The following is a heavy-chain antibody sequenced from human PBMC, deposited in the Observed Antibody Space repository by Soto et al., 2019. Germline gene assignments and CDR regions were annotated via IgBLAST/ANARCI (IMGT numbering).Heavy chain of an antibody. V-gene: IGHV1-46*01. CDR2: INPSGGST. D-gene: IGHD3-9*01. Sequence: ASVKVSCKASGYTFTSYYMHWVRQAPGQGLEWMGIINPSGGSTSYAQKFQGRVTMTRDTSTSTVYMELSSLRSEDTAVYYCAREVYTLEYYDILTGFLHGMDVWGQGTTVTVSS. CDR3: AREVYTLEYYDILTGFLHGMDV. J-gene: IGHJ6*02. CDR1: GYTFTSYY.